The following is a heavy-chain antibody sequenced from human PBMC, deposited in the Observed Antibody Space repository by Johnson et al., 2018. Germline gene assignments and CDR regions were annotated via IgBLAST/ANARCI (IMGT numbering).Heavy chain of an antibody. J-gene: IGHJ3*02. CDR1: GYTFTNYD. Sequence: QVQLQESGAEVKKPGASVKVSCKASGYTFTNYDINLVRQATGQGLEWMGWMNPNSDNTGCAQKFQGRVTMTRNTSISTAYMELSSLRPEDTAVYYCARGYGGNSGPDAFDIWGQGTAVTVSS. CDR2: MNPNSDNT. V-gene: IGHV1-8*01. D-gene: IGHD4-23*01. CDR3: ARGYGGNSGPDAFDI.